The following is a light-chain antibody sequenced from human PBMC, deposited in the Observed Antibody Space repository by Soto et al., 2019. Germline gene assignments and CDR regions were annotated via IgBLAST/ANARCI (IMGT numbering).Light chain of an antibody. CDR1: QSVSSSY. CDR2: GAS. CDR3: QQYGSSPRT. Sequence: EIVLTQSPGTLSLSPGERAILSCSASQSVSSSYLAWYRQKPGQAPSLLIYGASSMATGIPDRFSGSGSGTDFTLTISRLEPEDVAVYYCQQYGSSPRTFGQGTKVEMK. J-gene: IGKJ1*01. V-gene: IGKV3-20*01.